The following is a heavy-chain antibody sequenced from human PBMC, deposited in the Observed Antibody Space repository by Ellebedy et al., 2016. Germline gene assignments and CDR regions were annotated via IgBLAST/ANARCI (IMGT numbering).Heavy chain of an antibody. CDR3: ARTTVTTLEQNYYFDY. J-gene: IGHJ4*02. V-gene: IGHV4-30-4*01. Sequence: SETLSLTCTVSGGSISSGDYYWSWIRQTSGKGLEWIGYIYYSGSTYYNPSLKSRVTISVDTSKNQFSLKLSSVTAADTAVYYCARTTVTTLEQNYYFDYWGQGTLVTVSS. CDR1: GGSISSGDYY. CDR2: IYYSGST. D-gene: IGHD4-17*01.